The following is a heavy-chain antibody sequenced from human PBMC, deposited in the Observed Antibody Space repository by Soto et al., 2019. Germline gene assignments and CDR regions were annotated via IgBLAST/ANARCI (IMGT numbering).Heavy chain of an antibody. Sequence: SETLSLTCTVSGGSISSGAYYWSWTRQHPGKGLEWIGYIYYSGSTYYNPSLKSRVTISVDTSKNQFALKLSSVTAADTAVYYCAREERDYLDSSASLDYWGQGTLVTVSP. V-gene: IGHV4-31*03. CDR2: IYYSGST. J-gene: IGHJ4*02. CDR3: AREERDYLDSSASLDY. D-gene: IGHD3-22*01. CDR1: GGSISSGAYY.